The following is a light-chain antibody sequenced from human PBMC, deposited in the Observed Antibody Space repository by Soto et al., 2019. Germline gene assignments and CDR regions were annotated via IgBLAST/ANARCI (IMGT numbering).Light chain of an antibody. J-gene: IGKJ1*01. Sequence: EIVLTQPPCTLSLSPGERAILSCRASQTVSGTYLAWYQQKLGQAPRLLIYGASSRATGIPDRFSGSGSGTDFTLTISRLEPEDFAVYYCQRYGSSPKTFGQGTKVDTK. CDR3: QRYGSSPKT. V-gene: IGKV3-20*01. CDR1: QTVSGTY. CDR2: GAS.